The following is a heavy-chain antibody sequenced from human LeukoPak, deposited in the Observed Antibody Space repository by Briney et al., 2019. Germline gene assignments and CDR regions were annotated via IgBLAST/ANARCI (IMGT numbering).Heavy chain of an antibody. Sequence: KPSETLSLTCTVSGDSLNGYYWGWIRQPPGKGLECIGYIHFSAGTAHNASLKSRLTISLDTSKNQFSLTLRSVSAADTAVYYCARHVYGEGMVVWGKGTTVTVSS. CDR1: GDSLNGYY. J-gene: IGHJ6*04. CDR2: IHFSAGT. D-gene: IGHD4-17*01. V-gene: IGHV4-59*08. CDR3: ARHVYGEGMVV.